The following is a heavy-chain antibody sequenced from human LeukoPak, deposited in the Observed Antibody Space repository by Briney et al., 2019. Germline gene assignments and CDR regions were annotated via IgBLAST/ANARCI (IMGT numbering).Heavy chain of an antibody. D-gene: IGHD5-12*01. CDR1: GYTFTSYG. CDR2: ISAYAGKT. CDR3: ARDLGNRVATTPDH. V-gene: IGHV1-18*01. J-gene: IGHJ4*02. Sequence: ASVKVSCKAYGYTFTSYGITWVRQAPGQGPEWMGWISAYAGKTEYAQKFQGRVTMTTDTSTNTAYMELRSLGSDDTVVYYCARDLGNRVATTPDHWGQGTLVTVSS.